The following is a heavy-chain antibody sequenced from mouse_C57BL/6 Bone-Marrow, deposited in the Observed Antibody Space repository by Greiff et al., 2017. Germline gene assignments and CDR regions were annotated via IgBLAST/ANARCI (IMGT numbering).Heavy chain of an antibody. CDR3: ARRSLWDTGAMDY. CDR1: GFSLTSYG. D-gene: IGHD6-1*01. CDR2: IWSGGST. Sequence: VMLVESGPGLVQPSQSLSITCTVSGFSLTSYGVHWVRQSPGKGLEWLGVIWSGGSTDYNAAFISRLSISKDNSKSQVFFKMNSLQADDTAIYFCARRSLWDTGAMDYWGQGTSVTVSS. J-gene: IGHJ4*01. V-gene: IGHV2-2*01.